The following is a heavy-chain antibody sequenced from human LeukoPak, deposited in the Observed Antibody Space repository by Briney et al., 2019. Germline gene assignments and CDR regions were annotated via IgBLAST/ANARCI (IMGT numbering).Heavy chain of an antibody. CDR3: ARGLYSESFVNYFDY. J-gene: IGHJ4*02. CDR1: GYSISSGYY. D-gene: IGHD1-26*01. V-gene: IGHV4-38-2*01. CDR2: IYHSGSA. Sequence: SETLSLTCAVSGYSISSGYYWGWIRQPPGKGLEWIGSIYHSGSAYYNPSLKSRVTISVDTSKNQFSLKLSSVTAADTAVYYCARGLYSESFVNYFDYWGQGTLVTVSS.